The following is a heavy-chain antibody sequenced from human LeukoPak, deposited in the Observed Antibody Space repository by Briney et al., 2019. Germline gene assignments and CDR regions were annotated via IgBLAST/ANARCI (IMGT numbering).Heavy chain of an antibody. V-gene: IGHV4-59*08. D-gene: IGHD3-22*01. CDR2: IYYSGST. CDR1: GGSLSNYY. CDR3: ARGYDGSGYYYRNWYFDL. Sequence: SETLSLTCTVSGGSLSNYYWSWIRQPPGKELEWIGYIYYSGSTNYNPSLKSRVTISVDTSKNQFSLKLSSVTAADTAVYYCARGYDGSGYYYRNWYFDLWGRGTLVTVSS. J-gene: IGHJ2*01.